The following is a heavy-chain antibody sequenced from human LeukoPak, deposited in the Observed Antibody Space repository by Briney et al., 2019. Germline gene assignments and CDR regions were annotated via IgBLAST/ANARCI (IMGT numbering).Heavy chain of an antibody. CDR1: GYTFTGYY. J-gene: IGHJ6*02. CDR3: ARAVMVRGVMSTYGMDV. CDR2: ISPNSGGT. Sequence: ASVKVSCKASGYTFTGYYMHWVRQAPGQGLEWMGWISPNSGGTNYAQKFQGRVTMTRDPSISTAYMELDRLRSDDTAVYYCARAVMVRGVMSTYGMDVWGQGTTVTVSS. D-gene: IGHD3-10*01. V-gene: IGHV1-2*02.